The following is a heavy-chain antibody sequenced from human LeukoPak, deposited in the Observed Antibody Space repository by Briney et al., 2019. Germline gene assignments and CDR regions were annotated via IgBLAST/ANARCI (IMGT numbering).Heavy chain of an antibody. D-gene: IGHD3-22*01. V-gene: IGHV1-2*02. J-gene: IGHJ4*02. CDR2: INPNSGGT. CDR3: ARVSLPPSYDSSGYYYDY. CDR1: GYTFTGYY. Sequence: ASVKVSCKAPGYTFTGYYMHWVRQAPGQGLEWMGWINPNSGGTNYAQKFQGRVTMTRDTSISTAYMELSRLRSDDTAVYYCARVSLPPSYDSSGYYYDYWGQGTLVTVSS.